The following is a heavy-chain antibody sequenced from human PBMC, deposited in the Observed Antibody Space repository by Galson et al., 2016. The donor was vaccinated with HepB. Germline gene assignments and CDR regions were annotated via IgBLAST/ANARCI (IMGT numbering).Heavy chain of an antibody. CDR3: ATSPSRGV. CDR2: ISRSGDST. J-gene: IGHJ6*02. D-gene: IGHD2-2*01. Sequence: SLRLSCAASGFTFRNYGMTWVRQAPGKGLEVVSSISRSGDSTDYADSVRGRFTISRDNSKNTLYLQMNSLRAEDTAVDYGATSPSRGVWGQGTTVTVSS. CDR1: GFTFRNYG. V-gene: IGHV3-23*01.